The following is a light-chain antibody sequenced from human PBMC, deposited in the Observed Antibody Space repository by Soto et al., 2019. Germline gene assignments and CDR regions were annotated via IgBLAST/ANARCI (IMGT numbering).Light chain of an antibody. CDR2: AVN. CDR3: SSFSSGSNRYV. Sequence: LTQPASVSGSPGQSITISCTGTSSDVGGYNYVSWYQQHPGKAPKLMIFAVNNRPSGVSNRFSGSKSGNTASLNISGLQAEDEADYYCSSFSSGSNRYVLGTGTKVTVL. V-gene: IGLV2-14*01. CDR1: SSDVGGYNY. J-gene: IGLJ1*01.